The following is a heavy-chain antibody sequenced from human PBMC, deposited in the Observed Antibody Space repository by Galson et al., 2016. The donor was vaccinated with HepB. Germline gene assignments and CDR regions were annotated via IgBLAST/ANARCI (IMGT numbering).Heavy chain of an antibody. D-gene: IGHD6-13*01. CDR2: ISGSGGST. CDR1: GFTFYNYA. Sequence: SLRLSCAASGFTFYNYAMSWVRQAPGKGLEWVSSISGSGGSTYYSYSVKGRFTVSRDNSKNTLYLQMNDLRAEDTAVYYCAKGRSLSAAVSIWFDPWGQGTLVTVSS. V-gene: IGHV3-23*01. CDR3: AKGRSLSAAVSIWFDP. J-gene: IGHJ5*02.